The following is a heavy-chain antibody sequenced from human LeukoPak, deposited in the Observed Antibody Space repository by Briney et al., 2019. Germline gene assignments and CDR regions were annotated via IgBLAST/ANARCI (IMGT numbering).Heavy chain of an antibody. Sequence: SETLSLTCTVSGGPISGTDLYWGWIRQLPGKGLEWIGNIHSTGNSFCNPSLKSRVTISIDTSKNQFSLKLSSVTAADTAVYYCEKDSHLDVWGHGTTVTVSS. D-gene: IGHD2-15*01. J-gene: IGHJ6*02. CDR2: IHSTGNS. CDR3: EKDSHLDV. V-gene: IGHV4-39*01. CDR1: GGPISGTDLY.